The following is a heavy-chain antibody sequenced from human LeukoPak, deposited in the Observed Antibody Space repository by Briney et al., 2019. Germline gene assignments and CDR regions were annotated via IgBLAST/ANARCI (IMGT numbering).Heavy chain of an antibody. CDR2: ICPGDSDT. Sequence: GESLKISCKGPGYSFTSYRICWVRQMPGKGLEWMGIICPGDSDTRYSPSFQGQVTISADKSISPAYLQWSSLKASDTAMYYCARLFYCGGDCYPDYWGQGTLVTVSS. J-gene: IGHJ4*02. CDR1: GYSFTSYR. V-gene: IGHV5-51*01. D-gene: IGHD2-21*01. CDR3: ARLFYCGGDCYPDY.